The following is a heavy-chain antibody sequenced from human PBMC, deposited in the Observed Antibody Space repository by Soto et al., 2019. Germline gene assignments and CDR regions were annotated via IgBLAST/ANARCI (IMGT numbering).Heavy chain of an antibody. Sequence: SETLSLTCTVSGGSISSGGYYWSWIRQHPGKGLEWIGYIYYSGSTYYNPSLKSRVTISVDTSKNQFSLKLSSVTAADTAVYYCARGQQESIAVAGTKYYGMDVWGQGTTVTVSS. CDR1: GGSISSGGYY. D-gene: IGHD6-19*01. CDR2: IYYSGST. V-gene: IGHV4-31*03. J-gene: IGHJ6*02. CDR3: ARGQQESIAVAGTKYYGMDV.